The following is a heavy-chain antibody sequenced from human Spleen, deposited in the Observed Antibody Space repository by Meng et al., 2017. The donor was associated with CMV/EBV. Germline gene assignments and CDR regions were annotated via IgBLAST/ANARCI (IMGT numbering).Heavy chain of an antibody. CDR3: ARGTTIFGVVNSFDP. CDR1: GYSFTTYP. V-gene: IGHV1-3*04. CDR2: INTGNGHT. Sequence: QVQLVQSGAEVKEPGASVKVSCKASGYSFTTYPMHWVRQAPGQRLEWMGWINTGNGHTKYSQKFQGSVTITRDTSASIAYMELSRLRSEDTAVYYCARGTTIFGVVNSFDPWGQGTLVTVSS. D-gene: IGHD3-3*01. J-gene: IGHJ5*02.